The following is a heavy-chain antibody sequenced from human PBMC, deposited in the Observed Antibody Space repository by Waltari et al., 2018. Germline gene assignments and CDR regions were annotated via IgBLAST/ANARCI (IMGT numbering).Heavy chain of an antibody. J-gene: IGHJ4*02. CDR2: ISAYNGNT. Sequence: QVQLVQSGAEVKKPGASVKVSCKASGYTFTSYGISWVRQAPGQGLEWMGWISAYNGNTNYAQKLQGRVTMTTDTSTSTAYMELRSLRSDDTAVYYCARGGFHIGIVVVIAPEYYFDYWGQGTLVTVSS. V-gene: IGHV1-18*01. CDR1: GYTFTSYG. CDR3: ARGGFHIGIVVVIAPEYYFDY. D-gene: IGHD2-21*01.